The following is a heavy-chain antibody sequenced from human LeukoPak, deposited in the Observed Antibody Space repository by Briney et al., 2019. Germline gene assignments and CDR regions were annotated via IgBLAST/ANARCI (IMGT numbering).Heavy chain of an antibody. CDR1: GYSISSAYY. CDR2: IYHSGST. CDR3: ARDSSSSWYEAFDI. Sequence: SETLSLTCTVSGYSISSAYYWAWIRQPPGKGLEWIGSIYHSGSTYYNPSLKSRATISVDTSKNQSSLKLTSVTAADTAVYYCARDSSSSWYEAFDIWGQGAMVTVS. J-gene: IGHJ3*02. V-gene: IGHV4-38-2*02. D-gene: IGHD6-13*01.